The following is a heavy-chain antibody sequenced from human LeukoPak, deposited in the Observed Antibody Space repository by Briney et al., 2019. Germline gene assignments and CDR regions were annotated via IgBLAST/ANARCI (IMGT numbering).Heavy chain of an antibody. D-gene: IGHD5-12*01. J-gene: IGHJ4*02. V-gene: IGHV4-39*01. CDR3: VRLVGGDIDY. Sequence: PSETLSLTCTVSGGSISSSSYYWGWIRQPPGKGLEWIGSIYYTGSTYYNPSLKSRVTISVDTSKNQFSLKVSSVTAADTAVYYCVRLVGGDIDYWGQGTLVTVSS. CDR2: IYYTGST. CDR1: GGSISSSSYY.